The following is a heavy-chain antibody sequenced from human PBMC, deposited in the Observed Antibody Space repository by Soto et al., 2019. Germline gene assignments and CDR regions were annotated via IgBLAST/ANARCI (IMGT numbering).Heavy chain of an antibody. Sequence: ASVKVSCKTSGYTPTNYDIGWVRQAPGQGLEWMGWMNPNSGNTGYAQKFQGRVTMTRNTSISTAYMELSSLRSEDTAVYYCAREGRDGYNYNWGQGTLVTVYS. CDR2: MNPNSGNT. J-gene: IGHJ4*02. CDR3: AREGRDGYNYN. D-gene: IGHD5-12*01. CDR1: GYTPTNYD. V-gene: IGHV1-8*02.